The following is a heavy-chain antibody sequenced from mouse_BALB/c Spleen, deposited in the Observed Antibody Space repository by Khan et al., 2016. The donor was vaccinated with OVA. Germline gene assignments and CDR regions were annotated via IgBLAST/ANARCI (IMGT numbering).Heavy chain of an antibody. J-gene: IGHJ4*01. D-gene: IGHD1-1*01. CDR2: IGPGSGNT. CDR1: GYTFTSYW. CDR3: ARSNYYGSSLYAMDY. Sequence: DLVKPGASVKLSCKASGYTFTSYWINWIKQRPGQGLEWVGHIGPGSGNTYYNEIFKGKATLTVDTSSSTAYIQLSSLSSEDSAVYFGARSNYYGSSLYAMDYWGQGTSVTVSS. V-gene: IGHV1S41*01.